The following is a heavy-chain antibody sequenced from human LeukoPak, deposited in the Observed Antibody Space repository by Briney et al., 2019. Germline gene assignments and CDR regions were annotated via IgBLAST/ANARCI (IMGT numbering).Heavy chain of an antibody. Sequence: GSSVKVSCKASGYTFTGYYMHWVRQAPGQGLEWMGWINPNSGGTNYAQKFQGRVTMTRDTSISTAYMELSRLRSDDTAVYYCASEVWFGDPPYNWFDPWGQGTLVTVSS. D-gene: IGHD3-10*01. CDR3: ASEVWFGDPPYNWFDP. CDR2: INPNSGGT. V-gene: IGHV1-2*02. CDR1: GYTFTGYY. J-gene: IGHJ5*02.